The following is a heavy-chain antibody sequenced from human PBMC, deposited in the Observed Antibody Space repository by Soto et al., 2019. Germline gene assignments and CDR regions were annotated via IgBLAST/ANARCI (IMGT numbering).Heavy chain of an antibody. J-gene: IGHJ6*03. CDR3: ARTYSNYAYYYYYMDF. V-gene: IGHV4-59*08. D-gene: IGHD4-4*01. Sequence: PSETLSLTCTVSGGSISSYYWSWIRQPPGKGLEWIGYIYYTGSTNYNPSLKSRVTISVDTSKNQSSLKLSSVTAADTAVYYCARTYSNYAYYYYYMDFWGKGTTVTVSS. CDR2: IYYTGST. CDR1: GGSISSYY.